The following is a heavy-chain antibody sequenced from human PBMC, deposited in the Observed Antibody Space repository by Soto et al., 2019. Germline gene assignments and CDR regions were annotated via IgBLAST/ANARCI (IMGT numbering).Heavy chain of an antibody. CDR3: EIGRGAAADYFHF. V-gene: IGHV3-11*05. D-gene: IGHD6-13*01. CDR1: GFTFSDYY. J-gene: IGHJ4*02. CDR2: ISSSTSHT. Sequence: QVQLVQSGGGLVKPGGSLRLSCAVSGFTFSDYYMTWIRQAPGKGLEWVSYISSSTSHTNYADSVKGRFTISRDNAKNSLFLKMNSLTAEDTAAYYCEIGRGAAADYFHFWGPGTLVTVSS.